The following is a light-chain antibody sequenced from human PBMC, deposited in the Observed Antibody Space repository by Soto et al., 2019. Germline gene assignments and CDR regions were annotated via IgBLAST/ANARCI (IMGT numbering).Light chain of an antibody. CDR1: QRMSSN. J-gene: IGKJ1*01. Sequence: EIVMTQSPATLSFCPGERVTLSCRARQRMSSNLAWYQQKPGQAPRLLIYGASTRATGIPARFSGSGSGTEFTLTISSLEPEDFAIYYCQQRGSWPWTFGQGTKVDTK. V-gene: IGKV3-15*01. CDR2: GAS. CDR3: QQRGSWPWT.